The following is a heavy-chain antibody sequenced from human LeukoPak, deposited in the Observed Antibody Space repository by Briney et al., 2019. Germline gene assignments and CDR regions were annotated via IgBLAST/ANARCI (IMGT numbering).Heavy chain of an antibody. CDR2: INPSGGST. Sequence: GASVKVSCKASGYTFSSYYMHWVRQAPGQGLEWMGIINPSGGSTSYAQKFQGRVTMTRDTSTSTVYMELSSLRSGDTAVYYCARDRTIDYDFWSGQFDYWGQGTLVTVSS. CDR3: ARDRTIDYDFWSGQFDY. V-gene: IGHV1-46*01. D-gene: IGHD3-3*01. CDR1: GYTFSSYY. J-gene: IGHJ4*02.